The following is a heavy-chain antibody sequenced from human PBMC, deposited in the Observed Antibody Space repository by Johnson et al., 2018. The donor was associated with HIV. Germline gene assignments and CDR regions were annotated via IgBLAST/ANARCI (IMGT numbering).Heavy chain of an antibody. V-gene: IGHV3-66*01. Sequence: VQLVESGGGLVQPGGSLRLSCAASGFTVSSNYMSWVRQAPGKGLEWVSVIYSGESTYYSDSVMGIFTIFRETSKNTLYLQMNSLRGDDTAVYYFTRVSSTSWALDIWGQGTLVTVSS. J-gene: IGHJ3*02. D-gene: IGHD2-15*01. CDR1: GFTVSSNY. CDR2: IYSGEST. CDR3: TRVSSTSWALDI.